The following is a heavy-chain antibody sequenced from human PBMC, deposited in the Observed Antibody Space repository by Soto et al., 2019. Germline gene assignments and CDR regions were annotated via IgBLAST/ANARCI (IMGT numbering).Heavy chain of an antibody. CDR1: GGSISSSS. D-gene: IGHD4-4*01. V-gene: IGHV4-59*12. CDR2: IFYTGST. Sequence: SETLSLTCTVSGGSISSSSWNWIRQAPGKRLEWIGCIFYTGSTNFNPSLESRVAMSLDTSKNQFSLKLSSVTAADTAVYYCARVNYVPTGYYYYGMDVWGQGTTVTVSS. CDR3: ARVNYVPTGYYYYGMDV. J-gene: IGHJ6*02.